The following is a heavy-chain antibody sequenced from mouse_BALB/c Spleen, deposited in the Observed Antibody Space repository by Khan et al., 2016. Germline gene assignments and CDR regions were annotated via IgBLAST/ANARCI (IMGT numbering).Heavy chain of an antibody. Sequence: QVQLQQSGAELAKPGASVKMSCKASGYTFTSYWMHWVKQRPGQGLEWIGYINPSTGYTEYNQKFKDKATLTADKSSSTAYMQLSSLTSEDSAVYYCARRGGSSIFDYWSQGTTLTVSS. CDR1: GYTFTSYW. CDR2: INPSTGYT. CDR3: ARRGGSSIFDY. V-gene: IGHV1-7*01. J-gene: IGHJ2*01. D-gene: IGHD1-1*01.